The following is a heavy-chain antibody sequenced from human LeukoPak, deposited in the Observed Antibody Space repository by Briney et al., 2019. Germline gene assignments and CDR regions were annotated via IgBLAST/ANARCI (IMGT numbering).Heavy chain of an antibody. D-gene: IGHD3-10*01. V-gene: IGHV4-39*07. J-gene: IGHJ6*02. Sequence: SETLSLTCTVSGVSISSGPYYWGWIRQPPGKGLGWIGSFYYYSGSTYFNPSLKSRVTISVDTSNNLFSLKLSSVTAADTAVYYCARASNGSGSQRRYYYYGMDVWGPGTTVTVSS. CDR3: ARASNGSGSQRRYYYYGMDV. CDR2: FYYYSGST. CDR1: GVSISSGPYY.